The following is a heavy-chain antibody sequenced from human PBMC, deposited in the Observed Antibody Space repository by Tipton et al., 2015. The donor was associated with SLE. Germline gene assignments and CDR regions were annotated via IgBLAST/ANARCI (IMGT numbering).Heavy chain of an antibody. Sequence: TLSLTCAVYGGSFSGYYWSWIRQPPGKGLEWIGEINHSGSTNYNPSLKSRVTISLDTSRKQFSLSLNSVTAADTAVYFCARDDPDGDGGGIPGDYWGQGTLVTVSS. CDR1: GGSFSGYY. D-gene: IGHD4-17*01. CDR2: INHSGST. V-gene: IGHV4-34*01. J-gene: IGHJ4*02. CDR3: ARDDPDGDGGGIPGDY.